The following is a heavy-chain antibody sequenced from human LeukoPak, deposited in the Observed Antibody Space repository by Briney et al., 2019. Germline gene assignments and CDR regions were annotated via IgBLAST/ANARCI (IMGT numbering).Heavy chain of an antibody. CDR1: GYTFTSYY. CDR3: ARGWFDCSGGSCYSDGLNY. J-gene: IGHJ4*02. D-gene: IGHD2-15*01. CDR2: INPSGGST. V-gene: IGHV1-46*01. Sequence: ASVTVSFKASGYTFTSYYLHWVRQAPGQGLEWMGIINPSGGSTSYAHKFQGRVTMTRDTSTSTVYMELSSLRSEDTAVYYCARGWFDCSGGSCYSDGLNYWGQGTLVTVAS.